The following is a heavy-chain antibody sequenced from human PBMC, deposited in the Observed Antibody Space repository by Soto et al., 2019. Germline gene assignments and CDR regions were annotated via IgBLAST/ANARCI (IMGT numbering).Heavy chain of an antibody. CDR1: GGSVSTRDW. Sequence: PSDTLSLTCAVSGGSVSTRDWLSWVRQSPGKGLEWIGEIYHSGSINYNPSLSSRVTISVDKSKNQFSLRLTSVTAADTAVYFCARDQYDSAWGSYLYWGQGTLVTVSS. D-gene: IGHD3-16*02. CDR3: ARDQYDSAWGSYLY. J-gene: IGHJ4*02. V-gene: IGHV4-4*02. CDR2: IYHSGSI.